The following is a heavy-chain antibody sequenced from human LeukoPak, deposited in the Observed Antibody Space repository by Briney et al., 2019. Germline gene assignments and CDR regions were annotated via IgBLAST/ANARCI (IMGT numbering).Heavy chain of an antibody. CDR1: GGSISSYY. CDR2: IYTSGST. CDR3: ARDRDYSNTFDY. V-gene: IGHV4-4*07. J-gene: IGHJ4*02. D-gene: IGHD4-11*01. Sequence: SETLSLTCTLSGGSISSYYWSWIRRPAGKGLEWIGRIYTSGSTNYNPSLKSRVTMSVDTSKNQFSLKLSSVTAADTAVYYCARDRDYSNTFDYWGQGTLVTVSS.